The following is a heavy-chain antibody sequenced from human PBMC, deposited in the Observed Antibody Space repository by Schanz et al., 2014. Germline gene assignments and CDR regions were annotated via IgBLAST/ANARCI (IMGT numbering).Heavy chain of an antibody. D-gene: IGHD2-2*01. J-gene: IGHJ4*02. V-gene: IGHV4-34*01. CDR2: INQSGDT. CDR1: GGSFSGYY. CDR3: ARLYCSTPGCYVSPNGFAKDY. Sequence: QMQLQGSGPGLVKPSETLSLTCAVSGGSFSGYYWSWIRQPPDTGLEWIGEINQSGDTNYNPSLKSRVTISVDTPNNKFSRKLRSVTAADTAVYYCARLYCSTPGCYVSPNGFAKDYWGQGTLVTVSS.